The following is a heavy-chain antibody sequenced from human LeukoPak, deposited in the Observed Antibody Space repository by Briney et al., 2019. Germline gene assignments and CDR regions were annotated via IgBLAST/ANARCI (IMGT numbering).Heavy chain of an antibody. CDR3: AKHYYGSGSSYAVDI. CDR2: ISAYNGNT. D-gene: IGHD3-10*01. J-gene: IGHJ3*02. CDR1: GYTFTSYG. Sequence: ASVKVSCKASGYTFTSYGITWVRQAPGQGLEWMGWISAYNGNTKYAQKLQGRVTMTTDTSTSTAYMELRSLRAEDTAVYYCAKHYYGSGSSYAVDIWGQGTMVTVSS. V-gene: IGHV1-18*01.